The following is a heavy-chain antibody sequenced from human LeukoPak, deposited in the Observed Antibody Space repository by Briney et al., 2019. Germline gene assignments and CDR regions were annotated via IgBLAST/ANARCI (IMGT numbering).Heavy chain of an antibody. CDR3: ARGAYSGTRDWFDP. CDR2: IYTSGST. V-gene: IGHV4-61*02. CDR1: GGSISSGSYY. J-gene: IGHJ5*02. D-gene: IGHD5-12*01. Sequence: SQTLSLTCTVSGGSISSGSYYWSWIRQPAGKGLELIGRIYTSGSTNYNPSLKSRVTISVDTSKNQFSLKLSSVTAADTAVYYCARGAYSGTRDWFDPWGQGTLVTVSS.